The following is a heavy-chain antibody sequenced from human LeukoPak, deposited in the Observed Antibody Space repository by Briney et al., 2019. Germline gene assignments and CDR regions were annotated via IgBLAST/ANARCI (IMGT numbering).Heavy chain of an antibody. CDR1: GYTFTSYD. Sequence: GASVKVSCKASGYTFTSYDINWVRQATGQGLEWMGWMNPNSGNTGYAQKFQGRVTMTRNTSISTAYMELSSLRSEDTAVYYCATLVAATQDFDYWGQGTLVTVSS. CDR3: ATLVAATQDFDY. V-gene: IGHV1-8*01. J-gene: IGHJ4*02. CDR2: MNPNSGNT. D-gene: IGHD2-15*01.